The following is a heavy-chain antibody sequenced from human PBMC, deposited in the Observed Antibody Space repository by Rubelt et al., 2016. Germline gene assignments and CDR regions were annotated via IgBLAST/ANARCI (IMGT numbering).Heavy chain of an antibody. CDR1: GGSISSSSYY. CDR3: ARGDYSSDYFDY. Sequence: GLVKPSETLSLTCTVSGGSISSSSYYWGWIRQPPGKGLEWIGSIYYSGSTYYNPSLKSRVTISVDTSKNQFSLKLSSVTAADTAVYYCARGDYSSDYFDYWGQGTLVTVSS. J-gene: IGHJ4*02. V-gene: IGHV4-39*07. CDR2: IYYSGST. D-gene: IGHD2-15*01.